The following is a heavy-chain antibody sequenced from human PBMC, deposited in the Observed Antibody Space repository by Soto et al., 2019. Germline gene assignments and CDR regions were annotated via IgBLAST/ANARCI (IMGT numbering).Heavy chain of an antibody. CDR1: GGSISNYY. V-gene: IGHV4-59*01. CDR2: IYSSGST. Sequence: PSETLSLTCTVSGGSISNYYWNWIRQSPGKGLEWIGYIYSSGSTHYNPSLQNRVTISIDTSKNQVSLKVNSVTAADTAVYYCARRGGYCSSTSCYADAFDIWGQGTMVTVSS. D-gene: IGHD2-2*01. J-gene: IGHJ3*02. CDR3: ARRGGYCSSTSCYADAFDI.